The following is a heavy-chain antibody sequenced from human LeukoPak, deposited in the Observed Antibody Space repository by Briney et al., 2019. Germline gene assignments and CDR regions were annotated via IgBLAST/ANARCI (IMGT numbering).Heavy chain of an antibody. CDR3: ARIIVVVTAMAHYYFDY. J-gene: IGHJ4*02. CDR1: GGSISSYY. Sequence: SETLSLTCTVSGGSISSYYWGWIRQPPGKGLEWIGSIYYSGSTYYNPSLKSRVTISVDTSKNQFSLKLSSVTAADTAVYYCARIIVVVTAMAHYYFDYWGQGTLVTVSS. V-gene: IGHV4-39*01. CDR2: IYYSGST. D-gene: IGHD2-21*02.